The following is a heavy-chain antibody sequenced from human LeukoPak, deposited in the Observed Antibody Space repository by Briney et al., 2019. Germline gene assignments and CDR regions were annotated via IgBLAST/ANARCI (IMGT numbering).Heavy chain of an antibody. CDR1: GFSFSSYG. CDR3: AKDFAEAGILDYFDY. CDR2: IRYDGSNK. J-gene: IGHJ4*02. V-gene: IGHV3-30*02. Sequence: GGSLILSCAASGFSFSSYGMHWVRQAPVTRPASVAFIRYDGSNKYYADSVKGRFTISRDNSKNTLYLQMNSLRAEDTAVYYCAKDFAEAGILDYFDYWGQGTLVTVSS. D-gene: IGHD6-13*01.